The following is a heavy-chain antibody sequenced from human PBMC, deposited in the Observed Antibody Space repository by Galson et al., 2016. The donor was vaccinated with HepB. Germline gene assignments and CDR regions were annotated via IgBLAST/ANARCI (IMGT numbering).Heavy chain of an antibody. D-gene: IGHD5-18*01. V-gene: IGHV4-39*01. CDR2: IYYTGSP. J-gene: IGHJ4*02. CDR1: AGSISSTSYY. CDR3: ARLRGYGHIPDDY. Sequence: SETLSLTCPVSAGSISSTSYYWGWIRQSPGQGLEWIGTIYYTGSPYYNPPLKSPVAISVEPSKTQFSLAVSSVTAADTAVYYCARLRGYGHIPDDYWGQGTLVTVSS.